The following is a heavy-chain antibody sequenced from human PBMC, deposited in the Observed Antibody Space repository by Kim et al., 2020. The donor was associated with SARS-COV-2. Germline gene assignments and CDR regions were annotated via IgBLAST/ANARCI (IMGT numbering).Heavy chain of an antibody. J-gene: IGHJ6*02. Sequence: SATGPFTISGDNAKNSLYLQMNSLRAEDTALYYCAKEAARLYYYYYGMDVWGQGTTVTVSS. CDR3: AKEAARLYYYYYGMDV. V-gene: IGHV3-9*01. D-gene: IGHD6-6*01.